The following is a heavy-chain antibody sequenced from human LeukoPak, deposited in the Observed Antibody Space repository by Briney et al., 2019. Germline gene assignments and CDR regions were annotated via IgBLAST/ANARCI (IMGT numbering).Heavy chain of an antibody. CDR1: GFTFSSYG. J-gene: IGHJ4*02. V-gene: IGHV3-30*18. D-gene: IGHD4-11*01. CDR2: ISYDGSNK. Sequence: GRSLRLSCAASGFTFSSYGMYWVRQAPGKGLEWVAVISYDGSNKHYADSVKGRFTISRDNSKNTLYLQMNSLRAEDTAVYYCAKILPDTVTADYWGQGTLVTVSS. CDR3: AKILPDTVTADY.